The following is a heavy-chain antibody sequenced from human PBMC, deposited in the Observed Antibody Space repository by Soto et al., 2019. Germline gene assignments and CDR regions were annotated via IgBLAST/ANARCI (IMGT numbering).Heavy chain of an antibody. Sequence: QVHLQESGPGLVKPSETLSLTCVVSGDSMITSGWWTWVRQSPGKGLEWIGEIYHSGRTDYNPSLKSRITISVDKSKSQFSLQLTSVTAADTAVYFCARRTTVTRDWFDPWGQGTLVTVSS. CDR1: GDSMITSGW. V-gene: IGHV4-4*02. J-gene: IGHJ5*02. CDR3: ARRTTVTRDWFDP. D-gene: IGHD4-17*01. CDR2: IYHSGRT.